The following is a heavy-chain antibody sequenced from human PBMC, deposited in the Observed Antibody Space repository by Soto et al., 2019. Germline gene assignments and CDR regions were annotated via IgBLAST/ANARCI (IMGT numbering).Heavy chain of an antibody. V-gene: IGHV4-39*01. J-gene: IGHJ4*02. CDR3: ARLEIWGSYRKSGTDY. D-gene: IGHD3-16*02. CDR2: IYYSGST. CDR1: GGSISSSSYY. Sequence: SETLSLTCTVSGGSISSSSYYWGWIRQPPGKGLEWIGSIYYSGSTYYNPSLKSRVTISLDTSKNQFSLKLSSVTAADTAVYYCARLEIWGSYRKSGTDYWGQGTLVTVSS.